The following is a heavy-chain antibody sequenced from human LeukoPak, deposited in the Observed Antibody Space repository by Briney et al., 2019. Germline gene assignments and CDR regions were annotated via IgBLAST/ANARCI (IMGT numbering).Heavy chain of an antibody. J-gene: IGHJ4*02. CDR1: GFTFSSYG. D-gene: IGHD1-1*01. CDR3: AKDHNWNDVEGYFDY. Sequence: RSLRLSCAASGFTFSSYGMHWVRQAPGKGQEWVAVISYDGSNRYYADSVKGRFTVSRDNSKNTLYLQMNSLRAEDTAVYYCAKDHNWNDVEGYFDYWGQGTLVTVSS. CDR2: ISYDGSNR. V-gene: IGHV3-30*18.